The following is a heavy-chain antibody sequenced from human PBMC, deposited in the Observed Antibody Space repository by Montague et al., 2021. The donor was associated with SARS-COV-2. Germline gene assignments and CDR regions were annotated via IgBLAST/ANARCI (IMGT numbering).Heavy chain of an antibody. V-gene: IGHV6-1*01. J-gene: IGHJ4*02. CDR1: GDSVWSNTAA. Sequence: CAISGDSVWSNTAAWNWIRQSPSGGLERLGRTNYRSKWTSDYATSVEGRISIDPDTSKNQFFLHLRSVAPEDTGVYYCVRDTGSAQAGFDAWGQGTLVIVSS. D-gene: IGHD4-17*01. CDR3: VRDTGSAQAGFDA. CDR2: TNYRSKWTS.